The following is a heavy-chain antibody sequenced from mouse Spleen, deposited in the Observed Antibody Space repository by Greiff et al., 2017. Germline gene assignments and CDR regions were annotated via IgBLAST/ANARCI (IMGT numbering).Heavy chain of an antibody. CDR2: IDPENGDT. D-gene: IGHD1-1*01. J-gene: IGHJ1*01. CDR1: GFNIKDDY. CDR3: TSITTVSRYFDV. V-gene: IGHV14-4*01. Sequence: VQLKESGAELVRPGASVKLSCTASGFNIKDDYMHWVKQRPEQGLEWIGWIDPENGDTEYASKFQGKATITADTSSNTAYLQLSSLTSEDTAVYYCTSITTVSRYFDVWGAGTTVTVSS.